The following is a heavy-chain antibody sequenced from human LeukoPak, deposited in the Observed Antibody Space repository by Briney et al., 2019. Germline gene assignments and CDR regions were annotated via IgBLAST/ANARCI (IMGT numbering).Heavy chain of an antibody. CDR2: MYTSGSGHT. J-gene: IGHJ4*02. CDR1: GGSTSSYY. CDR3: ARGGGYGEV. V-gene: IGHV4-4*07. D-gene: IGHD4-17*01. Sequence: SETLSLTCTVSGGSTSSYYWSWIRQPAGKGLEWIGRMYTSGSGHTNYNPSLKSRVTMSVDTSKNQFSLKLTSVTAADTAVYYCARGGGYGEVWGQGTLVTVSS.